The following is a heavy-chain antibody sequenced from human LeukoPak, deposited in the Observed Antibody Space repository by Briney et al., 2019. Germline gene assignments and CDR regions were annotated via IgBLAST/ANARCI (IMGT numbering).Heavy chain of an antibody. CDR3: ARSGWYGAYYFDY. CDR2: IYYSGST. J-gene: IGHJ4*02. Sequence: SETLSLTCTVSGGSISSYYWSWIRQPPGKGLEWIGYIYYSGSTYYNPSLKSRVTISVDTSKNQFSLKLSSVTAADTAVYYCARSGWYGAYYFDYWGQGTLVTVSS. CDR1: GGSISSYY. D-gene: IGHD6-19*01. V-gene: IGHV4-59*04.